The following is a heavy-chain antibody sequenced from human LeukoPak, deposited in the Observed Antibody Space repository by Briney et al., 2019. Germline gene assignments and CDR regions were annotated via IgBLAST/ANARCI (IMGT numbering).Heavy chain of an antibody. J-gene: IGHJ1*01. CDR1: RFTFSSYG. CDR3: ARAPSEIGGYYPEYFRH. CDR2: IQYDGSIK. V-gene: IGHV3-30*02. D-gene: IGHD3-22*01. Sequence: GGSLRLSCAASRFTFSSYGMHWVRQAPGKGLEWLAFIQYDGSIKLYADSVKGRFTISRDNANNTLSLQMNSLRPEDTGVYYCARAPSEIGGYYPEYFRHWGQGTLVTVSS.